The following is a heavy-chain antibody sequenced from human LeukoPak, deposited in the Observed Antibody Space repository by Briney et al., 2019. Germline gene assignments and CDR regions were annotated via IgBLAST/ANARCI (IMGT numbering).Heavy chain of an antibody. Sequence: GSLRLSCAASGFTFSDYYMSWIRQAPGKGLEWVSYISSSGSTIYYADSVKGRFTISRDNAKNSLYLQMNSLRAEDTAVYYCAREPPNYYGSGSLPDYWGQGTLVTVSS. CDR3: AREPPNYYGSGSLPDY. CDR2: ISSSGSTI. J-gene: IGHJ4*02. CDR1: GFTFSDYY. D-gene: IGHD3-10*01. V-gene: IGHV3-11*01.